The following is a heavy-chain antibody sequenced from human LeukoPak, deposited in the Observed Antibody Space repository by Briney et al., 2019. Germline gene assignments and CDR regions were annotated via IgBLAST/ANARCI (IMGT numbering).Heavy chain of an antibody. J-gene: IGHJ6*02. CDR1: GGSFSGYY. CDR3: ARGSDIVVVPPSQYYYGMDV. CDR2: INHSGST. Sequence: SETLSLTCAVYGGSFSGYYWSWIRQPPGKGLEWIGEINHSGSTNYNPSLKSRVTISVDTSKNQFSLKLSSVTAEDTAVYYCARGSDIVVVPPSQYYYGMDVWGQGTTVTVSS. D-gene: IGHD2-2*01. V-gene: IGHV4-34*01.